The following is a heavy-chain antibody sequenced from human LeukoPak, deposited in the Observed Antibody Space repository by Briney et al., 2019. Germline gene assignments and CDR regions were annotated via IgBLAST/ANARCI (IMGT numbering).Heavy chain of an antibody. J-gene: IGHJ6*02. Sequence: ASVKVSCKASGYTFTSYGISWVRQAPGQGLEWMGWISAYNGNTNYAQKLQGRVTMTTDTSTSTAYTELRSLRSDDTAVYYCAKSPPPDFWSGYSDYYGMDVWGQGTTVTVSS. D-gene: IGHD3-3*01. CDR1: GYTFTSYG. V-gene: IGHV1-18*01. CDR2: ISAYNGNT. CDR3: AKSPPPDFWSGYSDYYGMDV.